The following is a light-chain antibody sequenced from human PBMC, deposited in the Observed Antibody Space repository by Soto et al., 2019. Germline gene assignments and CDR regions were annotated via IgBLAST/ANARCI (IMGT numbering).Light chain of an antibody. V-gene: IGLV2-8*01. J-gene: IGLJ1*01. CDR1: KKDIGVYDF. CDR2: EVV. CDR3: KSYAGSNTYV. Sequence: QSALTQPPSASGSPGQSVTISCTGTKKDIGVYDFVSWCQHHPGKAPRLIIYEVVQRPSGVPDRFSGSKSGNTASLTVSGLQAADEADYFCKSYAGSNTYVFRSGTKVTVL.